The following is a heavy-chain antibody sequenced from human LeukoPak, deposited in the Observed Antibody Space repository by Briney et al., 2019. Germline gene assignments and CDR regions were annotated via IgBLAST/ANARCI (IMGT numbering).Heavy chain of an antibody. Sequence: ETLSLTCAVYGGSFSGYYWSWVRQAPGKGLEWVSAISVSGGSTYYADSVKGRFTISRDNSKNTLYLQMDSLRAEDTAVYYCARSAAGSDYWGQGTLVTVSS. CDR2: ISVSGGST. V-gene: IGHV3-23*01. CDR3: ARSAAGSDY. J-gene: IGHJ4*02. D-gene: IGHD6-13*01. CDR1: GGSFSGYY.